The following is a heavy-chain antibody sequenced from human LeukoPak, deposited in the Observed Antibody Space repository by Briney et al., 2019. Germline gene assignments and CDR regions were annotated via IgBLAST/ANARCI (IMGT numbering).Heavy chain of an antibody. D-gene: IGHD2-2*02. Sequence: GGSLRLSCAVSGFTFSTYNMNWVRQAPGKGLEWLAYITSNINIIYYADSVKGRFTISRDNAKNSLYLQMNSLRAEDTAVYYCASLGCSSTSCYNYWGQGTLVTVSS. CDR2: ITSNINII. CDR3: ASLGCSSTSCYNY. J-gene: IGHJ4*02. V-gene: IGHV3-48*01. CDR1: GFTFSTYN.